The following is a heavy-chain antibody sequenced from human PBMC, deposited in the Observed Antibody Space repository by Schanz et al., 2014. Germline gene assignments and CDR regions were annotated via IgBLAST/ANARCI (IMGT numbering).Heavy chain of an antibody. J-gene: IGHJ4*02. CDR1: GGSITSSGFY. CDR3: ARARSWPDY. V-gene: IGHV4-31*03. CDR2: IYDGGST. D-gene: IGHD6-13*01. Sequence: QVQLQESGPRLVKPSETLSLICTVSGGSITSSGFYWAWIRQHPGKGLEWIGYIYDGGSTYYNPSLKSRVTISVDTSKNQFSLRLSSVTAADTAVYYCARARSWPDYWGQGTLXTVSS.